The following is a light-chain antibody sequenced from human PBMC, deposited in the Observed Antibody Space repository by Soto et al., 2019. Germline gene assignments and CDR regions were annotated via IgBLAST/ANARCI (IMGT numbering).Light chain of an antibody. J-gene: IGKJ4*01. CDR1: QSVSSSY. Sequence: EIVLTQSPGTLSLSPGERATLSCRASQSVSSSYLAWYQQKPGQAPRLLIYGAFNRATGIPDRFSGSGSGTDFTLTISRLEPEDFAVYYCQQYVSSPLTFGGGTKVDIK. CDR3: QQYVSSPLT. CDR2: GAF. V-gene: IGKV3-20*01.